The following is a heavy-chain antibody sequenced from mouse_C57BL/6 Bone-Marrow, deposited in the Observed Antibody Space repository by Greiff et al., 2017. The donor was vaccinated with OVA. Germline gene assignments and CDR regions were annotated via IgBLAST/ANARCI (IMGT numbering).Heavy chain of an antibody. CDR2: IYPGSGST. V-gene: IGHV1-55*01. CDR1: GYTFTSYW. CDR3: AREYYYGSSYWYFDV. D-gene: IGHD1-1*01. Sequence: QVQLQQPGAELVKPGASVKMSCKASGYTFTSYWITWVKQRPGQGLEWIGDIYPGSGSTNYNEKFKSKATLTVDTSSSTADMQLSSLTSEDSAVYYCAREYYYGSSYWYFDVWGTGTTVTVSS. J-gene: IGHJ1*03.